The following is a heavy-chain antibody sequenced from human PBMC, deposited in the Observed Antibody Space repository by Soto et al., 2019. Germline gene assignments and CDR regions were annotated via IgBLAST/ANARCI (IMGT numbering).Heavy chain of an antibody. CDR1: GGSILGYY. CDR3: ARGRYSYETIYYKFYYSALDV. V-gene: IGHV4-34*01. D-gene: IGHD3-10*01. J-gene: IGHJ6*02. CDR2: INDNGGT. Sequence: SETLSLTCVVYGGSILGYYWSWSRQSPGKGLEWIGDINDNGGTNYNPSLKSRVTTSLDTSKKQVSLMVSSVTAADTAVYYCARGRYSYETIYYKFYYSALDVWGQGTTVTVSS.